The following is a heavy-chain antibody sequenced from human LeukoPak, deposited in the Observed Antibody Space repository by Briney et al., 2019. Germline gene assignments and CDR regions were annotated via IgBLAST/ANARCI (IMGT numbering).Heavy chain of an antibody. CDR2: IYYSGST. J-gene: IGHJ6*03. V-gene: IGHV4-39*07. CDR1: GGSISSSSYY. CDR3: ARDCAGWSTPPGCYYYYYMDV. D-gene: IGHD3-3*01. Sequence: SETLSLTCTVSGGSISSSSYYWGWIRQPPGKGLEWIGSIYYSGSTYYNPSLKSRVTMSVDTSKNQFSLKLSSVTAADTAVYYCARDCAGWSTPPGCYYYYYMDVWGKGTTVTVSS.